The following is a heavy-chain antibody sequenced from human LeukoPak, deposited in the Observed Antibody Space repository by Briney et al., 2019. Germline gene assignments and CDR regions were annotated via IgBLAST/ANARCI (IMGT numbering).Heavy chain of an antibody. CDR1: GASIRSGDYY. J-gene: IGHJ4*02. Sequence: PSETLSLTCTVSGASIRSGDYYWSWIRQPPGKGLEWIGYIYDSGSTYYNPSLKSRITISVDTSENRFSLKLSSVTATDTAVYYCARIRSDYFDYWGQGTLVTVSS. CDR2: IYDSGST. V-gene: IGHV4-30-4*01. CDR3: ARIRSDYFDY. D-gene: IGHD4-17*01.